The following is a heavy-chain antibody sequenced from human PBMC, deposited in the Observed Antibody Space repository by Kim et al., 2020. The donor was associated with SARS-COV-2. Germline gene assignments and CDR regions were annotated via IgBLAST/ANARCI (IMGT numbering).Heavy chain of an antibody. CDR1: GFTFGSYA. CDR2: ISYDGSNK. Sequence: GGSLRLSCAASGFTFGSYAMHWVRRAPGKGLEWVAVISYDGSNKYYVDSVKGRFTISRDNSKNTLYLQMNSLRAEDTAVYYCARVRSTTRSYYYGVNDCGQGTTVTVSS. V-gene: IGHV3-30*04. D-gene: IGHD1-26*01. J-gene: IGHJ6*02. CDR3: ARVRSTTRSYYYGVND.